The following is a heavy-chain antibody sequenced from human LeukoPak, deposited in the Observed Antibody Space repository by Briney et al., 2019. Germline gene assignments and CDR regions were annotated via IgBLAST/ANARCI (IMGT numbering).Heavy chain of an antibody. Sequence: GGSLRLSCAVSGFTVTTNSMSWVRQAPGKGLKWVSVIYSGGSTYYADSVKGRFTISRDYSKNTLYLQMNSLRAEDTAVYYCARDPGGWGNFAYCGQGTLVTVSS. CDR3: ARDPGGWGNFAY. CDR1: GFTVTTNS. D-gene: IGHD6-19*01. CDR2: IYSGGST. V-gene: IGHV3-66*01. J-gene: IGHJ4*02.